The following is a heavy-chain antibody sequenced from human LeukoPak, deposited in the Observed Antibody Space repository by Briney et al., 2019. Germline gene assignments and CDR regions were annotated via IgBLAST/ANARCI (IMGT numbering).Heavy chain of an antibody. D-gene: IGHD1-26*01. J-gene: IGHJ6*03. Sequence: ASVKVSCKASGHTFTSYYMHWVRQAPGQGLEWMGIINPSGGSTSYAQKFQGRVTMTRDTSTSTVYMELSSLRSEDTAVYYCAREVGATDSYYYYYMDVWGKGTTVTGSS. V-gene: IGHV1-46*03. CDR1: GHTFTSYY. CDR2: INPSGGST. CDR3: AREVGATDSYYYYYMDV.